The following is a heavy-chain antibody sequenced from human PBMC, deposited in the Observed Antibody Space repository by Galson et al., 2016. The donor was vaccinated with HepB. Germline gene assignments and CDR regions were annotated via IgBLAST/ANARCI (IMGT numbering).Heavy chain of an antibody. CDR1: GYTFTRYG. CDR2: ISAYNGNT. Sequence: SVKVSCKAYGYTFTRYGISWVRQAPGQGLEWLGWISAYNGNTEYAQNVQGRVTMTTETYTSTAYMELWSRKSDDTAVYYCVRDINWGKRGLPDSLGDYWGQGTLVTVSS. V-gene: IGHV1-18*04. CDR3: VRDINWGKRGLPDSLGDY. J-gene: IGHJ4*02. D-gene: IGHD7-27*01.